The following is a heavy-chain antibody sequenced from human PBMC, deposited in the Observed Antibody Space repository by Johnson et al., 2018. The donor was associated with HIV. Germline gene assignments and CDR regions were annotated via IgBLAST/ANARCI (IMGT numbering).Heavy chain of an antibody. CDR2: IYVGGNT. D-gene: IGHD3-3*01. CDR3: ARDRITYYDFWSGSGGAFDI. Sequence: VQVVESGGGVVQPGGSLRVSCAASGFSVSGNYMSWVRQAPGKGLEWVSSIYVGGNTYSADSVQGRFTISRDNSKNTLYLQVNSLRPEDTAIYYCARDRITYYDFWSGSGGAFDIWGQGTMVTVSS. J-gene: IGHJ3*02. V-gene: IGHV3-66*02. CDR1: GFSVSGNY.